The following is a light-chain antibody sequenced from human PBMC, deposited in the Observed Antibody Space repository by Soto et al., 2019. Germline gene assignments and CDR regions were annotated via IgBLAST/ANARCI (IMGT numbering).Light chain of an antibody. J-gene: IGLJ1*01. CDR1: SSDVGGYNS. V-gene: IGLV2-11*01. CDR3: CSYAGTYTYV. CDR2: AVT. Sequence: QSVLTQPRSVSWSLGQSVTISCTVTSSDVGGYNSVSWYQQHPGKAPKLMIYAVTKRPSGVPARFSGSKYGNTASLTISGLQAEDEADYYCCSYAGTYTYVFGTGTKVTVL.